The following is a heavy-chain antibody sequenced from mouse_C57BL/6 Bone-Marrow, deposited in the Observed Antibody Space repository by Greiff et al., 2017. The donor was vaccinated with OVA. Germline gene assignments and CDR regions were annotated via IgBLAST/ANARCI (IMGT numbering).Heavy chain of an antibody. Sequence: EVQLQQSGAELVWPGASVKLSCTASGFNIKDDYMHWVKQRPEQGLEWIGWIDPENGDTEYASKFQGKATITADTSSNTAYLQLSSLTSEDTAVYYCTPPRQLSPTSYWGQGTLVTVSA. CDR1: GFNIKDDY. V-gene: IGHV14-4*01. D-gene: IGHD3-2*02. J-gene: IGHJ3*01. CDR3: TPPRQLSPTSY. CDR2: IDPENGDT.